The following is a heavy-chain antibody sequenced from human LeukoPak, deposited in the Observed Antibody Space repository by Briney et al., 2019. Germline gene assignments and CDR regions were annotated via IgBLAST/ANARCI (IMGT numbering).Heavy chain of an antibody. Sequence: SQTLSLTCTVSGNSISSGDNYWSWIRQPAGKGLEWIGRIYTSGSTNYNPSLKSRVTISVDTSKNQFSLKLSSVTAADTAVYYCARDQNGYGDWGQGTLVTVSS. J-gene: IGHJ4*02. V-gene: IGHV4-61*02. CDR3: ARDQNGYGD. CDR2: IYTSGST. D-gene: IGHD4-17*01. CDR1: GNSISSGDNY.